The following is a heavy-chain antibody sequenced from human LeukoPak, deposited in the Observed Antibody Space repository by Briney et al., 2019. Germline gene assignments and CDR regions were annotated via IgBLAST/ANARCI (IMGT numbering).Heavy chain of an antibody. CDR1: GYTFTGCY. D-gene: IGHD3-22*01. V-gene: IGHV1-2*04. CDR3: ARDLERIYYDSSGYGLDI. Sequence: ASVKVSCKASGYTFTGCYMHWVRQAPGQGLEWMGWINPNSGGTNYAQKFQGWVTMTRDTSISTAYMELSRLRSDDTAVYYCARDLERIYYDSSGYGLDIWGQGTMVTVSS. J-gene: IGHJ3*02. CDR2: INPNSGGT.